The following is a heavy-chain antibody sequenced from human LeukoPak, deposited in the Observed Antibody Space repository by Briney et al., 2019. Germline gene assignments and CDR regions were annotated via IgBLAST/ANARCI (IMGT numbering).Heavy chain of an antibody. CDR3: AREGYCSSGTWLYWYFDL. J-gene: IGHJ2*01. CDR2: IYYRGSA. V-gene: IGHV4-59*01. CDR1: GGSINSYY. Sequence: SETLSLTCTVSGGSINSYYWTWIRQPPGKGLEWLASIYYRGSASYNPSLRGRGTISIDAYRNQFSLQLSSVTAEGTAVYYCAREGYCSSGTWLYWYFDLWGRGTLVTVSS. D-gene: IGHD2-15*01.